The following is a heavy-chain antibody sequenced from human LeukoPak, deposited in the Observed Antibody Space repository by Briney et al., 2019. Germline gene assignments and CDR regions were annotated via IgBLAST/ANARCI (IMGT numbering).Heavy chain of an antibody. D-gene: IGHD6-19*01. CDR2: IYHSGST. CDR1: GGSISSCY. J-gene: IGHJ3*02. CDR3: ARGDSSGWYGGSAFDI. Sequence: PSETLSLTCTVSGGSISSCYWSWIRQPPGKGLEWIGSIYHSGSTYYNPSVKSRVTISVDTSKNQFSLKLSSVTAADTAVYYCARGDSSGWYGGSAFDIWGQGTMVTVSS. V-gene: IGHV4-59*08.